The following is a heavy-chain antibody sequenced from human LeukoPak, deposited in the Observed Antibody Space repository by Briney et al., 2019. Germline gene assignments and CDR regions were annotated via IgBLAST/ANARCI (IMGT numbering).Heavy chain of an antibody. CDR1: GGSFSGYY. J-gene: IGHJ4*02. CDR3: ARSHTVTPHYFDY. D-gene: IGHD4-17*01. Sequence: SETLSLTCAVYGGSFSGYYWSWIRQPPGKGLEWIGEINHSGSTNYNPPLKSRVTISVDTSKNQFSLKLSSVTAADTAVYYCARSHTVTPHYFDYWGQGTLVTVSS. CDR2: INHSGST. V-gene: IGHV4-34*01.